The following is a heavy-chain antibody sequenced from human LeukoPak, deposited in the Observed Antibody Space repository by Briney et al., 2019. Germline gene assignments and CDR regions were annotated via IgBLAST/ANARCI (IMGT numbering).Heavy chain of an antibody. J-gene: IGHJ5*02. CDR3: ARDRARVAGILRGWFDP. D-gene: IGHD6-19*01. Sequence: ASVKVSCKASGYTFTGYYMHWVRQAPGQGLEWMGRINPNSGGTNYAQKFQGRVTMTRDTSISTAYMELSRLRSDDTAVYYYARDRARVAGILRGWFDPWGQGTLVTVSS. V-gene: IGHV1-2*06. CDR1: GYTFTGYY. CDR2: INPNSGGT.